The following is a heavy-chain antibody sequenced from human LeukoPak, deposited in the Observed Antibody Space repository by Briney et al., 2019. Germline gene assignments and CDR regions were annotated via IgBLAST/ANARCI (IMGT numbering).Heavy chain of an antibody. CDR2: IYYSGST. CDR1: GGSISSGGYY. CDR3: ARDREVFQEFDP. Sequence: PSETLSLTCTVSGGSISSGGYYWSWIRQHPGKGLEWIGYIYYSGSTYYNPSLKSRVTISVDTSKNQFSLKLSSVTAADTAVYYCARDREVFQEFDPWSQGTLVTVSS. V-gene: IGHV4-31*03. D-gene: IGHD1-26*01. J-gene: IGHJ5*02.